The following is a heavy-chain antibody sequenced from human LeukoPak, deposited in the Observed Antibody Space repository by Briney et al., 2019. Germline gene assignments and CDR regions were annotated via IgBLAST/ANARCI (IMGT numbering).Heavy chain of an antibody. CDR1: GFTVSSNY. Sequence: PGGSLRLSCAASGFTVSSNYMSWVRQAPGKGLEWVSAISGSGGSTYYADSVKGRFTISRDNSKNTLYLQMNSLRAEDTAVYYCAVRGIAVAKGQFDPWGQGTLVTVSS. J-gene: IGHJ5*02. D-gene: IGHD6-19*01. CDR3: AVRGIAVAKGQFDP. V-gene: IGHV3-23*01. CDR2: ISGSGGST.